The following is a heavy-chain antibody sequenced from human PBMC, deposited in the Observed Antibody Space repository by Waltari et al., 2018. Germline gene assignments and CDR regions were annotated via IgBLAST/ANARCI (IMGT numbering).Heavy chain of an antibody. J-gene: IGHJ4*02. CDR3: ATWRGRFDSSGYTDY. V-gene: IGHV3-48*03. Sequence: EVQLVESGGGLVQPGGSLRLSCAASGFTFSSYEMNWVRQAPGKGLEWVSYISSSGSTIYYADSVKGRFTISRDNAKNSLYLQMNSLRAEDTAVYYCATWRGRFDSSGYTDYWGQGTLVTVSS. D-gene: IGHD3-22*01. CDR2: ISSSGSTI. CDR1: GFTFSSYE.